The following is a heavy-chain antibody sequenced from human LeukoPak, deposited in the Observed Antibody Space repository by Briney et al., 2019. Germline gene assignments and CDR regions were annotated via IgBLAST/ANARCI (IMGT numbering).Heavy chain of an antibody. CDR1: GYTFPNYA. J-gene: IGHJ4*02. CDR2: IHPSTGNP. CDR3: ARAFQSLGGLSLPDY. D-gene: IGHD3-16*02. Sequence: ASVKVSCKTSGYTFPNYAMNWVRKAPGQGLEWMGWIHPSTGNPTYAQGFTGRFVFSLDTSVSTTYLQINSLKAEDTAVYYCARAFQSLGGLSLPDYWGQGTLVTVSS. V-gene: IGHV7-4-1*02.